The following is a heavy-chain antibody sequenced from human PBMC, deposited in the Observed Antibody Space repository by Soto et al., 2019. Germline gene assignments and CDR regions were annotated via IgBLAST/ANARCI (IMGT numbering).Heavy chain of an antibody. J-gene: IGHJ6*02. V-gene: IGHV3-15*01. CDR2: IKSKTDGGTT. D-gene: IGHD2-2*01. CDR1: GFTFSNAW. Sequence: GGSLRLSCAASGFTFSNAWMSWVRQAPGKGLEWVGRIKSKTDGGTTDYAAPVKGRFTISRDDSKNTLYLQMNSLKTEGTAVYYCSTDTHCSSTSCYAYYYYGMDVWGQGTTVTVSS. CDR3: STDTHCSSTSCYAYYYYGMDV.